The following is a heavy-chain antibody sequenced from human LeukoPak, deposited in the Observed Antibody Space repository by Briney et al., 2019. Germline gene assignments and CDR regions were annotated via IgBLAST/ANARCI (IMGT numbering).Heavy chain of an antibody. CDR2: MNPNSGNT. CDR3: ARDSSSSPPYYYGMDV. V-gene: IGHV1-8*01. D-gene: IGHD6-6*01. J-gene: IGHJ6*02. CDR1: GYTFTSYD. Sequence: ASVKVSCKASGYTFTSYDINWVRQATGQGLEWMGWMNPNSGNTGYAQKFQGRVTMTRDTSTSTVYMELSSLRSEDTAVYYCARDSSSSPPYYYGMDVWGQGTTVTVSS.